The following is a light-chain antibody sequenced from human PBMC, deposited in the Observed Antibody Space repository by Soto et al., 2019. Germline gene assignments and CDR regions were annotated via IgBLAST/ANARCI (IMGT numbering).Light chain of an antibody. J-gene: IGKJ1*01. CDR3: QQGYSSRWT. Sequence: DIQMTQSPSSLSASVGDRVTITCRASQNIRSYLNWYQQKPGKAPQLLIDATSSLQTGVPSSFSASGSATDFSVVISDLPTEDPATYYCQQGYSSRWTSGRGTKV. CDR1: QNIRSY. V-gene: IGKV1-39*01. CDR2: ATS.